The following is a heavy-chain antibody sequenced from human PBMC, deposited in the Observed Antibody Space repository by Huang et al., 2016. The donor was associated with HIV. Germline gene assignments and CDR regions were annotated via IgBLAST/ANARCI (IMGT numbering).Heavy chain of an antibody. CDR3: ARQRASGSTYVDS. J-gene: IGHJ4*02. CDR2: IYPGDSDT. CDR1: GYKFTSYW. V-gene: IGHV5-51*01. Sequence: EVQLVQSGAEVKKPGESLKISCKGSGYKFTSYWIAWVRQMPGKGLERMGIIYPGDSDTRDSPSFQGQVTISADKSINTADLQWSSLKTSDTAMYFCARQRASGSTYVDSWGQGTLLTVYS. D-gene: IGHD2-15*01.